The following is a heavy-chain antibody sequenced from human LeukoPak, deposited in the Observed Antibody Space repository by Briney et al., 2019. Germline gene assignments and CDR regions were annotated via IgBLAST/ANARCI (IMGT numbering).Heavy chain of an antibody. Sequence: GGFLRLSCAASGFTFDDYAMHWVRQAPGKGLEWVSGISWNSGSIGYADSVKGRFTISRDNAKNSLYLQMNSLRAEVTALYYCAKAFGYSYAYDAFDIWGQGTMVTVSS. V-gene: IGHV3-9*01. J-gene: IGHJ3*02. CDR2: ISWNSGSI. CDR3: AKAFGYSYAYDAFDI. CDR1: GFTFDDYA. D-gene: IGHD5-18*01.